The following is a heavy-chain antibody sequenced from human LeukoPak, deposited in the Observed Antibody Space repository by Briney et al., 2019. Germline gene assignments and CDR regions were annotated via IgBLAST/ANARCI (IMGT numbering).Heavy chain of an antibody. Sequence: GGSLRLSCAASGFTFNSYAMSWVRQAPGKGLEWVSAISGRGGSTYYADSVKGRFTISRDNSKNTLYLQMNSLRAEDTALYYCAKASEYYGSGSYPIGGFYWGQGTLVTVSS. CDR2: ISGRGGST. V-gene: IGHV3-23*01. CDR3: AKASEYYGSGSYPIGGFY. CDR1: GFTFNSYA. D-gene: IGHD3-10*01. J-gene: IGHJ4*02.